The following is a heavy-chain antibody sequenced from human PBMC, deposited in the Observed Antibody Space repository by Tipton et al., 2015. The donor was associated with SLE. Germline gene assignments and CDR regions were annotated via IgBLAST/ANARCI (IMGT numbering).Heavy chain of an antibody. Sequence: LRLSCTVSGGSISSSSYYWGWIRQPPGKGLEWIGSIYHSGSTYYNPSLKSRVTISVDTSKNQFSLKLSSVTAADTAVYYCARSHPTVTMDYWGQGTLVTVSS. CDR2: IYHSGST. D-gene: IGHD4-17*01. V-gene: IGHV4-39*01. J-gene: IGHJ4*02. CDR3: ARSHPTVTMDY. CDR1: GGSISSSSYY.